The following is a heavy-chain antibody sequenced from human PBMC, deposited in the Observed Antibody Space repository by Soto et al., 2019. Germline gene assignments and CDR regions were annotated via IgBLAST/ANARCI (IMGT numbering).Heavy chain of an antibody. J-gene: IGHJ6*02. Sequence: ASVKVSCKASGYTFTNYAIHWVRQAPGQRLEWMGWIHAGNGNTKYSQKFQGRVTITRDTSASTAYMELSSLRSEDTAVYCCARGGMTIYYYCDMDVWGQGTTVTVSS. CDR1: GYTFTNYA. D-gene: IGHD3-3*01. V-gene: IGHV1-3*01. CDR2: IHAGNGNT. CDR3: ARGGMTIYYYCDMDV.